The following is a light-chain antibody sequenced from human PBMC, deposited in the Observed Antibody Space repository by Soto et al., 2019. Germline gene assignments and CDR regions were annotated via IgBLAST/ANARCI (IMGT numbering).Light chain of an antibody. V-gene: IGLV1-47*02. Sequence: QAVVTQPPSASGTPGQRVTISCSGSSSNIGRNYVYWYQQLPGTAPKLLIYSSNQRPSGVPDRFSGSKSGTSASLAISGLRSEDEADYYCAAWDDSLSGLWVFGGGTKLTVL. CDR1: SSNIGRNY. CDR2: SSN. CDR3: AAWDDSLSGLWV. J-gene: IGLJ3*02.